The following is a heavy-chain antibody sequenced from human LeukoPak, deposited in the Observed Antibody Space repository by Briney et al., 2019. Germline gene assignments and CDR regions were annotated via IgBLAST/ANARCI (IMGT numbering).Heavy chain of an antibody. D-gene: IGHD4-23*01. Sequence: ASVKVSCKASGYTFTSYYMHWVRQAPGQGLEWMGIINPSGGSTSYAQKFQGRVTMTRDMSTSTVYMELSSLRSEDTAVYYCATATVVTGYFDYWGQGTLVTVSS. CDR3: ATATVVTGYFDY. J-gene: IGHJ4*02. CDR1: GYTFTSYY. V-gene: IGHV1-46*01. CDR2: INPSGGST.